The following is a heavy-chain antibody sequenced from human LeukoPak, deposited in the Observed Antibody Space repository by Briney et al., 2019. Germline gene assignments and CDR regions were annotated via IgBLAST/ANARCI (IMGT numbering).Heavy chain of an antibody. CDR2: ISGSGGST. D-gene: IGHD3-22*01. CDR1: GFTFSSYG. J-gene: IGHJ3*02. Sequence: GGSLRLSCAASGFTFSSYGMSWVRQAPGKGLEWVSAISGSGGSTYYADSVKGRFTISRDNSKNTLYLQMNSLRAEDTAVYYCAKDYYYDSSGYQPRNAFDIWGQGTMVTVSS. CDR3: AKDYYYDSSGYQPRNAFDI. V-gene: IGHV3-23*01.